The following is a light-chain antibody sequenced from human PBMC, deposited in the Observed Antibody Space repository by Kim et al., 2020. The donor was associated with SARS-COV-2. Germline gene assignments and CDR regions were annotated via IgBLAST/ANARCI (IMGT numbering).Light chain of an antibody. CDR3: LQYDTRPPWT. V-gene: IGKV3-15*01. J-gene: IGKJ1*01. Sequence: EIVMTQSPVTLSVSPGESATLSCTASQSVGSDLAWYQQKPGQPPRLLIYGASAMATGVPTRFSGSGSGTEFTLTISSLQSEDFALYFYLQYDTRPPWTFGPGTKVDIK. CDR2: GAS. CDR1: QSVGSD.